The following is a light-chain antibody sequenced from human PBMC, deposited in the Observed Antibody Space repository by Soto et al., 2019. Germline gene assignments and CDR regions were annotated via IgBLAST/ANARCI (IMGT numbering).Light chain of an antibody. CDR1: SGHSSYA. CDR2: LSSDGSH. V-gene: IGLV4-69*01. Sequence: QLVLTQSPSASASLGASVKLTCTLSSGHSSYAIAWHQQQPEKGPRYLMKLSSDGSHSKGDGIPDRFSGSSSGAERYLTISRLQSEDEADYYCQTWGTGIQVFGGGTKVTVL. J-gene: IGLJ2*01. CDR3: QTWGTGIQV.